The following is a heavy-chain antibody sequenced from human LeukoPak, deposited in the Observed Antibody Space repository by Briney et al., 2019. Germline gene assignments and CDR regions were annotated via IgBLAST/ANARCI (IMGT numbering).Heavy chain of an antibody. Sequence: GRSLRLSCAASGFTLSSYAMSWVRQAPGKGLEWVSAISDTGNTYHADSVKGRFTISRDSSKNTLFLQMNRLRPEDAAVYYCAKAPVTTCRGAFCYPFDCWGLGTLVTVSS. CDR3: AKAPVTTCRGAFCYPFDC. J-gene: IGHJ4*02. D-gene: IGHD2-15*01. V-gene: IGHV3-23*01. CDR1: GFTLSSYA. CDR2: ISDTGNT.